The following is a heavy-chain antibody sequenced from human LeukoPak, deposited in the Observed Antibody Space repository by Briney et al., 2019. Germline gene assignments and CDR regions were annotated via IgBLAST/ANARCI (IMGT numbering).Heavy chain of an antibody. D-gene: IGHD2-2*01. CDR2: IYYSGST. J-gene: IGHJ6*04. Sequence: SETLSLTCTVSGCSISSYYWSWIRQPPGKGLEWIGYIYYSGSTIYNPSLKNRVTISVDTSKNQFSLKLSSVTAADTAVYYCARDRREALVPAAHYYYYYGMDVWGKGTTVTVSS. V-gene: IGHV4-59*01. CDR3: ARDRREALVPAAHYYYYYGMDV. CDR1: GCSISSYY.